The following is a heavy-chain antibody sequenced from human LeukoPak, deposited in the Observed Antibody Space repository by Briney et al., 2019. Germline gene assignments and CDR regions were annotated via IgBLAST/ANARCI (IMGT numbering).Heavy chain of an antibody. CDR2: IWSDGRKK. CDR1: GFTFSSYG. Sequence: GGSLRLSCAASGFTFSSYGMHWVRQAPGNGLVWVGFIWSDGRKKYNADTVKGRFTISRDNPKNTLNLQMNSERAEDTALYYCAREYCTNGVCYQAAFDYWGEGTLVSDSS. V-gene: IGHV3-33*01. D-gene: IGHD2-8*01. CDR3: AREYCTNGVCYQAAFDY. J-gene: IGHJ4*02.